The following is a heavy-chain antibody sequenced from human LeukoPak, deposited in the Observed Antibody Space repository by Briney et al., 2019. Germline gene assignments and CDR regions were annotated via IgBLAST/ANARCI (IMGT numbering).Heavy chain of an antibody. D-gene: IGHD1-26*01. Sequence: ASVEVSCKASGYTFIDYYMHWVRQAPGQGLEWIGWISPNSGGTKYVQKFQGRVTMTRDTSITSVYMELSGLSFDDTAVYYCARGGGRYSVDYWGQGTLVTVSS. CDR3: ARGGGRYSVDY. CDR1: GYTFIDYY. V-gene: IGHV1-2*02. J-gene: IGHJ4*02. CDR2: ISPNSGGT.